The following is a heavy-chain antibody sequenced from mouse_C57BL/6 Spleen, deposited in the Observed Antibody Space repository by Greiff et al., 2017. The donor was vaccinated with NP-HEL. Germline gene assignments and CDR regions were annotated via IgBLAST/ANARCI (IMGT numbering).Heavy chain of an antibody. CDR1: GYTFTSYW. CDR3: ARELRYVALDY. V-gene: IGHV1-55*01. D-gene: IGHD1-1*01. Sequence: QVQLQQSGAELVKPGASVKMSCKASGYTFTSYWITWVKQRPGQGLEWIGDIYPGSGSTNYNEKFKSKATLTVDTSSSTAYMQLSSLTSEDSAVYYCARELRYVALDYWGQGTTLTVSS. CDR2: IYPGSGST. J-gene: IGHJ2*01.